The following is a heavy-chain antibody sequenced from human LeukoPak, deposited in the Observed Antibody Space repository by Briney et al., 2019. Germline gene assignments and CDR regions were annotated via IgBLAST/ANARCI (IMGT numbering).Heavy chain of an antibody. CDR3: ARDRVVVAAIDY. J-gene: IGHJ4*02. CDR1: GFTFSSYS. D-gene: IGHD2-15*01. V-gene: IGHV3-21*01. Sequence: GGSLRLSCAASGFTFSSYSMNWVRQAPGKGLEWVSSISSSSSYIYYADSVKGRFTTSRDNAKNSLYLQMNSLRAEDTAVYYCARDRVVVAAIDYWGQGTLVTVSS. CDR2: ISSSSSYI.